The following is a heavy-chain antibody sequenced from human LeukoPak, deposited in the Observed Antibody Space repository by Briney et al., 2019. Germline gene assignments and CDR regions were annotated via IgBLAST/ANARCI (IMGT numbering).Heavy chain of an antibody. CDR2: INHSGST. CDR3: ARVTPLLLWFGELFGPFDP. J-gene: IGHJ5*02. Sequence: SETLSLTCAVYGGSFSGYYWSWIRQPPGKGLEWIGEINHSGSTNYNPSLKSRVTISVDTSKNQFSLKLSSVTAADTAVYYCARVTPLLLWFGELFGPFDPWGQGTLVTVSS. CDR1: GGSFSGYY. V-gene: IGHV4-34*01. D-gene: IGHD3-10*01.